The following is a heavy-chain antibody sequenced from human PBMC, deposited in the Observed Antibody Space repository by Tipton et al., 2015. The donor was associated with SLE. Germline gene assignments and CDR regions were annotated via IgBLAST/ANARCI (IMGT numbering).Heavy chain of an antibody. CDR3: ARATDWNLSPDV. Sequence: TLSLICTVSGGSISSSSYYWTWIRQLPGKGLEWIGYIYYSGNTYYNPSLGSRLTISVDTSKDQFSLRLTSVTAADTAVYYCARATDWNLSPDVWGKGTTVTVSS. J-gene: IGHJ6*04. D-gene: IGHD1-7*01. V-gene: IGHV4-31*03. CDR1: GGSISSSSYY. CDR2: IYYSGNT.